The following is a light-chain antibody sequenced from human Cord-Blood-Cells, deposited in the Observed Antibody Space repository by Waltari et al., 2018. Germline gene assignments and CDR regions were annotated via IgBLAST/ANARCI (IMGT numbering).Light chain of an antibody. Sequence: QSALPQPASVSGSPGQSITISCTGTSSDVGGSNYVSWYQQHPGKAPNLMIYDFSNRPSGVSNRFSGSKSGNTASLTISGLQAEDEAGYYCSSYTSSSRFGGGTKLTVL. CDR1: SSDVGGSNY. J-gene: IGLJ2*01. CDR2: DFS. CDR3: SSYTSSSR. V-gene: IGLV2-14*01.